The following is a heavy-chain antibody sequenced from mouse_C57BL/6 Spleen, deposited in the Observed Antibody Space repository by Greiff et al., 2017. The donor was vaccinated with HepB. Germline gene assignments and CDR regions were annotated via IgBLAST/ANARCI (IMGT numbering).Heavy chain of an antibody. D-gene: IGHD2-1*01. CDR1: GYTFTSYW. J-gene: IGHJ1*03. CDR3: ARPHSLSYGNYRYFDV. CDR2: IDPSDSET. V-gene: IGHV1-52*01. Sequence: VQLQQSGAELVRPGSSVKLSCKASGYTFTSYWMHWVKQRPIQGLEWIGNIDPSDSETHYNQKFKDKATLTVDKSSSTAYMQLSSLTSEDSAVYYCARPHSLSYGNYRYFDVWGTGTTVTVSS.